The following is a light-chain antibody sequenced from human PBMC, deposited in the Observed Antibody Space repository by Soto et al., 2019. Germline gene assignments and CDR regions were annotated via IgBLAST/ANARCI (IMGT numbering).Light chain of an antibody. CDR1: QSVDSGF. Sequence: EVVLTQSPGILPLSPGERATLSCRASQSVDSGFLAWYQQKPGQAPRLLIYGASRATGILDRFSGSGSGTDFTLTISSREPQDFSAYYCYQYRSSPPPSFGGGTKVEIK. CDR3: YQYRSSPPPS. J-gene: IGKJ4*01. V-gene: IGKV3-20*01. CDR2: GAS.